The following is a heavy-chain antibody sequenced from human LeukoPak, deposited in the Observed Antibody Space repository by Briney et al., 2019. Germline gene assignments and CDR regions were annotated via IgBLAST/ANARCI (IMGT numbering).Heavy chain of an antibody. CDR2: IYTSGST. J-gene: IGHJ6*03. CDR3: ARDMRQVAYDILTGYYPPIDYYYYYMDV. CDR1: GGSINSYY. V-gene: IGHV4-4*07. D-gene: IGHD3-9*01. Sequence: SETLSLTCTVSGGSINSYYWSWIRQPAGKGLEWIGRIYTSGSTNYNPSLKSRVTMSVDTSKNQFSLKLSSVTAADTAVYYCARDMRQVAYDILTGYYPPIDYYYYYMDVWGKGTTVTVSS.